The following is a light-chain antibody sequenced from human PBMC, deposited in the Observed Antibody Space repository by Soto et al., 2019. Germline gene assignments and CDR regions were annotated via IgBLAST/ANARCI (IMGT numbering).Light chain of an antibody. V-gene: IGKV1-12*01. J-gene: IGKJ5*01. CDR3: QQSYSTPIT. Sequence: DIQMTQSPSSVSASLGDRVTIXXRASQGISSWLAWYQQKPGQAPXLLIYAASSLHSGVPSRFSGSGSGTDFTLTISSLQPEDFATYYCQQSYSTPITFGQGTRLE. CDR1: QGISSW. CDR2: AAS.